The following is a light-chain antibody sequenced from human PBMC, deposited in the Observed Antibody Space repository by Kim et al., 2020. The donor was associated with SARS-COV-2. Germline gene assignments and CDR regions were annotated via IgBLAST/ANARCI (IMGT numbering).Light chain of an antibody. CDR3: QACDSSTEV. J-gene: IGLJ2*01. V-gene: IGLV3-1*01. Sequence: SVSPGQTASITYSGDKLGDKYACWYQQKPGQSPMLVIYQDSKRPSGIPERFSGSNSGNTATLTISGTQAMDEADYYCQACDSSTEVFGGGTQLTVL. CDR1: KLGDKY. CDR2: QDS.